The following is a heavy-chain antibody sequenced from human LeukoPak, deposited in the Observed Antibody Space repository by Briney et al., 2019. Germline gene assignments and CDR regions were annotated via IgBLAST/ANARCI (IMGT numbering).Heavy chain of an antibody. J-gene: IGHJ4*02. D-gene: IGHD3-22*01. CDR1: GFTVTSNY. V-gene: IGHV3-66*01. CDR2: IYNVVRT. Sequence: GGSLRLSWAASGFTVTSNYMSWVRQVQGKGLEWDSVIYNVVRTYYANTVKGRFTISRDNSKNTLYLQMNSLRAEDTAVYYCARESNSGYYLSYWGQGTLVTVSS. CDR3: ARESNSGYYLSY.